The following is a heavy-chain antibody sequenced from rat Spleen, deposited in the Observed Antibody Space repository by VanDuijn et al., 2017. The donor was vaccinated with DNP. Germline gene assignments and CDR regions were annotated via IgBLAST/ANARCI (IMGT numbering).Heavy chain of an antibody. Sequence: EVQLVESGGGLVQPGRSLKLSCAASGFTFSYYWMTWIRQVPGKGLEWIASITSGGGTTSYPDSVKGRFTVSRDDATSTLYLQMDSLRSEDTATYYCVRVNSGFLYYALDAWGQGTSVTVSS. CDR2: ITSGGGTT. CDR1: GFTFSYYW. D-gene: IGHD4-4*01. CDR3: VRVNSGFLYYALDA. V-gene: IGHV5-31*01. J-gene: IGHJ4*01.